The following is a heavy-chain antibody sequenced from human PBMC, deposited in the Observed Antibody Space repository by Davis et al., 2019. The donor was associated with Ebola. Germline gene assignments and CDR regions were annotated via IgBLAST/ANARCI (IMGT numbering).Heavy chain of an antibody. CDR1: GGSISSSSYY. J-gene: IGHJ5*02. V-gene: IGHV4-61*05. D-gene: IGHD5-12*01. CDR2: IYYSGST. Sequence: SETLSLTCTVSGGSISSSSYYWGWIRQPPGKGLEWIGYIYYSGSTNYNPSLKSRVTISVDTSKNQFSLKLSSVTAADTAVYYCARVRGYSGYERFDPWGQGTLVTVSS. CDR3: ARVRGYSGYERFDP.